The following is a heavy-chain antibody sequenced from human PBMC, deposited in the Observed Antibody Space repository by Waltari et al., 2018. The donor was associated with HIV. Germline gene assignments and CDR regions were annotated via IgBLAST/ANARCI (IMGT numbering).Heavy chain of an antibody. CDR1: GYSFTSYW. V-gene: IGHV5-51*03. J-gene: IGHJ6*02. CDR3: ARVGIGRDILTVGDYYYGMDV. Sequence: EVQLVQSGAEVKKPGESLKISCKGSGYSFTSYWIGWVRQMPGKGLEWMGIIYPGNSDTRYSPSFQGQVTISADKSISTAYLQWSSLKASDTAMYYCARVGIGRDILTVGDYYYGMDVWGQGTTVTVSS. D-gene: IGHD3-9*01. CDR2: IYPGNSDT.